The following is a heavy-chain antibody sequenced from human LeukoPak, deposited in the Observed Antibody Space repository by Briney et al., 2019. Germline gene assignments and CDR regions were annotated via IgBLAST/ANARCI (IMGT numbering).Heavy chain of an antibody. J-gene: IGHJ6*03. D-gene: IGHD2-15*01. Sequence: SGGSLRLSCAASGFTFSSYWMSWVRQAPGKGLEWVANIKQDGSEKYYVDSVKGRFTISRDNAKNSLYLQMNSLRTEDTALYYCAKMGAAGYYYYYYMDVWGKGTTVTVSS. CDR3: AKMGAAGYYYYYYMDV. CDR1: GFTFSSYW. V-gene: IGHV3-7*03. CDR2: IKQDGSEK.